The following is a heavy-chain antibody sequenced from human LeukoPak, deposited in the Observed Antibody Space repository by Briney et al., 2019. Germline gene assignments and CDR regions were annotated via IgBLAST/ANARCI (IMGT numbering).Heavy chain of an antibody. CDR3: ARRVVTGSGVTFGLDV. CDR1: GFTFSNYN. D-gene: IGHD3-10*01. V-gene: IGHV3-48*04. Sequence: GGSLRLSCAASGFTFSNYNMNWVRQAPGKGLEWVSYITSRSSSIYYADSVKGRFTISRDNAKNMLYLQMNSLRAEDTAVYYCARRVVTGSGVTFGLDVWGQGTTVTVSS. CDR2: ITSRSSSI. J-gene: IGHJ6*02.